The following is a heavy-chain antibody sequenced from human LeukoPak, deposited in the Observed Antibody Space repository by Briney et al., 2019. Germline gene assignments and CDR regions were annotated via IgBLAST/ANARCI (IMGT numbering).Heavy chain of an antibody. J-gene: IGHJ4*02. CDR1: GFTFDDYA. CDR2: ISWNSGSI. CDR3: AKGTMSVAGIPVVDY. V-gene: IGHV3-9*01. D-gene: IGHD6-19*01. Sequence: GGSLRLSCAASGFTFDDYAMHWVRQAPGKVLEWVSGISWNSGSIGYADSVKGRFTISRDNAKNSLYLQMNSLRAEDTALYYCAKGTMSVAGIPVVDYWGQGTLVTVSS.